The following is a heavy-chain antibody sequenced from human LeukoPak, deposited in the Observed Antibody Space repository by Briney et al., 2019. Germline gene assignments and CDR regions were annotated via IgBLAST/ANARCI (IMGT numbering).Heavy chain of an antibody. CDR3: ARGVDPRRGYYYMDV. J-gene: IGHJ6*03. CDR1: GFTFSSYA. D-gene: IGHD5-12*01. V-gene: IGHV3-64*01. Sequence: PGGSLRLSCAASGFTFSSYAMHWVRQAPGKGLEYVSAISSNGGSTYYANSVKGRFTISRDNSKNTLYLQMGSLRAEDMAVYYCARGVDPRRGYYYMDVWGKGTTVTVSS. CDR2: ISSNGGST.